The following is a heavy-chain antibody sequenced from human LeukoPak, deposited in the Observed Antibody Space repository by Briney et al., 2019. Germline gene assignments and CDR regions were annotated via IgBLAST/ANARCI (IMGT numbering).Heavy chain of an antibody. CDR1: GYTFTIYY. V-gene: IGHV1-46*01. J-gene: IGHJ4*02. CDR2: IYPSGGST. CDR3: ARAGIFDY. D-gene: IGHD3-10*01. Sequence: ASVKVSCKASGYTFTIYYIHWVRQAPGQGPEWMGIIYPSGGSTSYAQKFQGRVTMTRDTSTSTVYMELSSLRSEDTAVYYCARAGIFDYWGQGTLVTVSS.